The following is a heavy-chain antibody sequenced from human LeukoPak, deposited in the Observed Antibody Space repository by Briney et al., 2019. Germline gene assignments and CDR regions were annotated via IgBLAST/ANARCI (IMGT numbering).Heavy chain of an antibody. V-gene: IGHV3-66*01. CDR2: IYSGGST. Sequence: PGGSLRLSCAASGFTDSSNYMSWVRQAPGKGLEWGSVIYSGGSTHYADSVKGRFTISRDNSKNTLYLQMNSLRAEDTAVYYCARGFVGYYDTSGYDYWGQGTLVTVSS. D-gene: IGHD3-22*01. CDR3: ARGFVGYYDTSGYDY. J-gene: IGHJ4*02. CDR1: GFTDSSNY.